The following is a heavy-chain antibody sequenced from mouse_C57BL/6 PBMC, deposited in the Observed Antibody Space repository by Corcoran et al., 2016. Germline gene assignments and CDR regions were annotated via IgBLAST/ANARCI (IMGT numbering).Heavy chain of an antibody. CDR1: GYTSTTYG. CDR2: INTYSGVP. CDR3: ARLNDGYPFDV. J-gene: IGHJ1*03. Sequence: QIQLVQSGPELKKPGETVKISCKASGYTSTTYGMSWVKQAPGKGLKWMGWINTYSGVPTYADDFKGRFAFSLETSASTAYLQINNLKNEDTATYFCARLNDGYPFDVWGTGTTVTVSS. D-gene: IGHD2-3*01. V-gene: IGHV9-3*01.